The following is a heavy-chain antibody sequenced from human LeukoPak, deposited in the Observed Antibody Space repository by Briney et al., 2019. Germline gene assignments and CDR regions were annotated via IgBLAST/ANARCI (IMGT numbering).Heavy chain of an antibody. D-gene: IGHD4-23*01. CDR3: ARDVGKAY. CDR1: GFSIRTYY. V-gene: IGHV4-4*07. J-gene: IGHJ4*02. Sequence: KASETLSLTCTVSGFSIRTYYWSWFRQPAGKGLEWIGRIHSSGNTNYNPSLQSRVSLSIDTSQNQFSLRLTSLTAADTAVYFCARDVGKAYWGQGLLAIVSS. CDR2: IHSSGNT.